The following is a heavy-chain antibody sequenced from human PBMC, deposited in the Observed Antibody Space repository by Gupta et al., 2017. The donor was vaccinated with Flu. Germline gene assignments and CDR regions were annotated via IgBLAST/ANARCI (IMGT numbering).Heavy chain of an antibody. V-gene: IGHV5-51*01. CDR2: IYPGDSDT. J-gene: IGHJ5*02. CDR3: ARRGGDSEWFDP. Sequence: PGKGLEWMGIIYPGDSDTRYNPSFQGQVAISADKSINTAYLQWSSLKASDTAMYYCARRGGDSEWFDPWGQGTLVTVSS. D-gene: IGHD2-21*02.